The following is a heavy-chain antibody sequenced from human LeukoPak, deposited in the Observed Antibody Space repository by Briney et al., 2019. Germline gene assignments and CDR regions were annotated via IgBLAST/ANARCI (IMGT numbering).Heavy chain of an antibody. D-gene: IGHD6-6*01. J-gene: IGHJ5*02. CDR1: GFTFSSYA. V-gene: IGHV3-23*01. CDR3: ARDRAAPNWFDP. CDR2: ISGSGGST. Sequence: GGSLRLSCAASGFTFSSYAMSWVRQAPGKGLEWVSAISGSGGSTYYADSVKGRFTISRDNSKNTLYLQMNSLRAEDTAVYYCARDRAAPNWFDPWGQGTLVTVSS.